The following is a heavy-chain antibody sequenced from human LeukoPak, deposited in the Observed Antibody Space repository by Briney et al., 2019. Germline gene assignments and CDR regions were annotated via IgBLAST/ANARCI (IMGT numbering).Heavy chain of an antibody. V-gene: IGHV3-30-3*01. Sequence: PGRSLGLARGACGFTFSSYYMQWVREAPRKGLEWVAVIPYHGSNKYYAEYVKGRFTISRDNSKNTLYLQMNSLRAEDTAVYYCARAMVRGVVYYGMDVWGQGTTVTVSS. D-gene: IGHD3-10*01. CDR1: GFTFSSYY. CDR3: ARAMVRGVVYYGMDV. J-gene: IGHJ6*02. CDR2: IPYHGSNK.